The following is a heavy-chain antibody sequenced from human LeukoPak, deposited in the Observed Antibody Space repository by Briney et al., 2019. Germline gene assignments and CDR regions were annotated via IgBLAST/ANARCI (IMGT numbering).Heavy chain of an antibody. V-gene: IGHV4-4*09. CDR3: AGSDYGGNSGAFDI. CDR2: IYTSGST. CDR1: GGSISSYY. D-gene: IGHD4-23*01. J-gene: IGHJ3*02. Sequence: SETLSLTCTVSGGSISSYYWSWIRQPPGKGLEWIGYIYTSGSTNYNPSLKSRVTISVDTSKNQFPLKLSSVTAADTAVYYCAGSDYGGNSGAFDIWGQGTMVSVSS.